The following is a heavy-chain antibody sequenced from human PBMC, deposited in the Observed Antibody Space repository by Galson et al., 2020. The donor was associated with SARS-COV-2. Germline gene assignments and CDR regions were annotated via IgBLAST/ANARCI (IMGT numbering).Heavy chain of an antibody. CDR3: ARLAIDLAYCGGDCYSFDY. V-gene: IGHV5-51*01. CDR2: IYPGDSDT. J-gene: IGHJ4*02. D-gene: IGHD2-21*02. CDR1: GYSFTSYW. Sequence: GESLKISCKGSGYSFTSYWIGWVRQMPGKGLEWMGIIYPGDSDTRYSPSFQGQVTISADKSIRTAYLQWSSLKASDTAMYYCARLAIDLAYCGGDCYSFDYWGQGTLVTVSS.